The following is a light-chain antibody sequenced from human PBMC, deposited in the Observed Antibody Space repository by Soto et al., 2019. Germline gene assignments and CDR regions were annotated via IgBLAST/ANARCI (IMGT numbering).Light chain of an antibody. CDR2: DAS. Sequence: DIQMTQSPSTLSGSVGDIVTITCRASQTISSWLAWYQQKPGKAPKLLIYDASSLESGVPSRFSGSGAGTEFTLTINSLQPDDFATYYCQHYYGFSRTFGQGTKVDIK. V-gene: IGKV1-5*01. CDR3: QHYYGFSRT. CDR1: QTISSW. J-gene: IGKJ1*01.